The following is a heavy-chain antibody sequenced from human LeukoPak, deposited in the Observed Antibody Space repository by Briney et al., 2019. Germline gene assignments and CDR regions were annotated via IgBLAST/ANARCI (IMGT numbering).Heavy chain of an antibody. D-gene: IGHD3-10*01. Sequence: SETLSLTCTISGDSISRTYYYWGWIRQPPGKGLEWIGSIYYSGSPYYKPSLKSRVTLSLDTSRNQFSLKVTSVTAADTAVYYCARGGGLLWFGNPAYFDYWGQGTLVTVSS. CDR3: ARGGGLLWFGNPAYFDY. CDR1: GDSISRTYYY. CDR2: IYYSGSP. J-gene: IGHJ4*02. V-gene: IGHV4-39*01.